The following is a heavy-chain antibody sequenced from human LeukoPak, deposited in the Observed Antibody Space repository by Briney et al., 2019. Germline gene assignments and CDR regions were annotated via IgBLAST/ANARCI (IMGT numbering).Heavy chain of an antibody. CDR2: IYYSGST. CDR1: GGSISSSSYY. V-gene: IGHV4-39*01. CDR3: ASSEYSSSSNDY. Sequence: PSETLSLTCTVSGGSISSSSYYWGWIRQPPGKGLEWIGSIYYSGSTYYNPSLKSRVTISVDTSKNQFSLKLSSVTAADTAVYYCASSEYSSSSNDYWGQGTLVTVSS. D-gene: IGHD6-6*01. J-gene: IGHJ4*02.